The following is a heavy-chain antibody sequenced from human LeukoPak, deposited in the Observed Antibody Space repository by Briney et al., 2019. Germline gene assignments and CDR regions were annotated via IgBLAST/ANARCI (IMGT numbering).Heavy chain of an antibody. Sequence: GGSLRLSCTAYGFTFGDYAMSWVRQAPGKGLEWVGFIRSKAYGGTTEYAASVKGRFTISRDDSKSIAYLQMNSLKTEDTAVYYCTRSGIVGAILYYYYYYMDVWGKGTTVTVSS. D-gene: IGHD1-26*01. CDR3: TRSGIVGAILYYYYYYMDV. CDR2: IRSKAYGGTT. J-gene: IGHJ6*03. V-gene: IGHV3-49*04. CDR1: GFTFGDYA.